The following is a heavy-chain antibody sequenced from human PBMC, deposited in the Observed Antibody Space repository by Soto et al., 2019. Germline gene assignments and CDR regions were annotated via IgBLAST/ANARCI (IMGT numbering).Heavy chain of an antibody. CDR2: ISYDGSNK. V-gene: IGHV3-30*18. CDR1: GFTFSSYG. D-gene: IGHD6-19*01. J-gene: IGHJ6*02. CDR3: AKCMAVAGPLYYYGMDV. Sequence: PGGSLRLSCAASGFTFSSYGMHWVRQAPGKGLEWVAVISYDGSNKYYADSVKGRFTISRDNSKNTLYLQMNSLRAEDTAVYYCAKCMAVAGPLYYYGMDVWGQGTTVTVSS.